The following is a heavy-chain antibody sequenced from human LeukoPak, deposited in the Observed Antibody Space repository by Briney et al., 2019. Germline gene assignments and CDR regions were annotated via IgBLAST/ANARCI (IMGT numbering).Heavy chain of an antibody. CDR3: ARTGWGLRPWKIYTYYFDY. Sequence: PSETLSLTCAVYGGSFSGYYWSWIRQPPGKGLEWIGEINHSGSTNYNPSLKSRVTISVDTSKNQFSLKLSSVTAADTAVYYCARTGWGLRPWKIYTYYFDYWGQGTLVTVSS. CDR1: GGSFSGYY. CDR2: INHSGST. J-gene: IGHJ4*02. D-gene: IGHD2-21*02. V-gene: IGHV4-34*01.